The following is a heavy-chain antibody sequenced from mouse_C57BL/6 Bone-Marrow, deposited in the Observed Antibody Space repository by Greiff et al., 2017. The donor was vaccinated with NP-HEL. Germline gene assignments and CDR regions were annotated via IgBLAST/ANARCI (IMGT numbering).Heavy chain of an antibody. V-gene: IGHV1-18*01. CDR2: INPNNGGT. D-gene: IGHD5-5*01. J-gene: IGHJ4*01. CDR3: ARWTTLVNAMDY. Sequence: VQLKQSGPELVKPGASVKIPCKASGYTFTDYNMDWVKQSHGKSLEWIGDINPNNGGTIYNQKFKGKATLTVDKSSSTAYMERRSLTSEDTAVYDCARWTTLVNAMDYWGQGTSVTVSS. CDR1: GYTFTDYN.